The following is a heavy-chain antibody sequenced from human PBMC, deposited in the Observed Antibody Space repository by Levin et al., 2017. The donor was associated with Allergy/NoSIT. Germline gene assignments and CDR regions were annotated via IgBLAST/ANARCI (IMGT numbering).Heavy chain of an antibody. CDR2: IWYDGSNK. Sequence: SCAASGFTFSSYGMHWVRQAPGKGLEWVAVIWYDGSNKYYADSVKGRFTISRDNSKNTLYLQMNSLRAEDTAVYYCARGGRSDPYYFDYWGQGTLVTVSS. V-gene: IGHV3-33*01. CDR1: GFTFSSYG. CDR3: ARGGRSDPYYFDY. D-gene: IGHD3-10*01. J-gene: IGHJ4*02.